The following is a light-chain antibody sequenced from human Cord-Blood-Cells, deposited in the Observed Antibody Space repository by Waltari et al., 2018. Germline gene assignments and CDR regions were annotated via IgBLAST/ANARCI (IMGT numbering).Light chain of an antibody. V-gene: IGKV3-15*01. CDR2: GAS. J-gene: IGKJ4*01. CDR3: QQYNNWPSLT. Sequence: EIVMTQSPPTLSVSPGERATLSCRASQSVSSNLAWYQQKPVQAPRLLIYGASTRATGIPARFSGSGSGTEFTLTISSLQSEDFAVYYCQQYNNWPSLTFGGGTKVEIK. CDR1: QSVSSN.